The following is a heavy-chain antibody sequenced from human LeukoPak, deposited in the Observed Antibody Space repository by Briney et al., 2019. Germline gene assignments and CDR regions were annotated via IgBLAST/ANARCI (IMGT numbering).Heavy chain of an antibody. CDR2: IKQDGSEK. J-gene: IGHJ4*02. CDR1: GFTFSSYW. Sequence: GSLRLSCGGSGFTFSSYWISWVRQAPGKGLEWVANIKQDGSEKYYVDSVKGRFTISRDNAKNSLYLQMNSLRAEDTAVYYCARDRGQGYVDYWGQGTLVTVSS. CDR3: ARDRGQGYVDY. D-gene: IGHD1-26*01. V-gene: IGHV3-7*03.